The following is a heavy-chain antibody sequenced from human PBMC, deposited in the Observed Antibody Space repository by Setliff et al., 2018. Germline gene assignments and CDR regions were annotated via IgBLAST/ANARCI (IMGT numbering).Heavy chain of an antibody. CDR2: ISAYIGNT. CDR1: GYTFSSYG. Sequence: ASVKVSCKASGYTFSSYGISWVRQAPGQGLEWMGWISAYIGNTNYAQKFQGRVTMTTDTSTSTGYMELRSLRPDDTAVYYCATRRAARSPLTGWGQGTLVTVSS. D-gene: IGHD6-6*01. CDR3: ATRRAARSPLTG. V-gene: IGHV1-18*01. J-gene: IGHJ4*02.